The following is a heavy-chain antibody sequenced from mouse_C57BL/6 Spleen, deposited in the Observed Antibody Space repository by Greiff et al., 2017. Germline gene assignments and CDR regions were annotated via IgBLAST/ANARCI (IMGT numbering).Heavy chain of an antibody. J-gene: IGHJ2*01. V-gene: IGHV5-6*02. D-gene: IGHD4-1*01. CDR1: GFTFSSYG. CDR2: ISSGGSYT. CDR3: ARQRANWAFDY. Sequence: EVKLEESGGDLVKPGGSLKLSCAASGFTFSSYGMSWVRQTPDKRLEWVATISSGGSYTYYPDSVKGRFTISRDNAKNTLYLQRSSLKSEDTAMYYCARQRANWAFDYWGQGTTLTVSS.